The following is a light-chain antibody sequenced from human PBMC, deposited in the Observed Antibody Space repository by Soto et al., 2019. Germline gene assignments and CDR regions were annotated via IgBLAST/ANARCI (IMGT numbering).Light chain of an antibody. J-gene: IGLJ2*01. V-gene: IGLV2-14*01. CDR1: SSDVGRYNY. CDR2: DVS. CDR3: SSYTSISVV. Sequence: QSALTQPASVSGSPGQSITISCTGTSSDVGRYNYVSWYQQHPGKAPKLMIYDVSNRPSGVSNRFSGSKSGNTASLTISGLQAEDDADYYCSSYTSISVVFGGGTKLTVL.